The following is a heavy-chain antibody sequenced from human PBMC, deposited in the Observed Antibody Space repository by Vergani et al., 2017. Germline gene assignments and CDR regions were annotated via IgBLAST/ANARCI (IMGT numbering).Heavy chain of an antibody. V-gene: IGHV1-69*01. CDR2: IIPIFGTA. Sequence: QVQLVQSGAEVKKPGSSVKFSCKASGGTFSSYAISWVRQAPGQGLEWMGGIIPIFGTANYAQKFQGRVTITADESTSTAYMELSSLRSEDTAVYYCARDRGQLAPNPYYFDYWGQGTLVTVSS. CDR3: ARDRGQLAPNPYYFDY. CDR1: GGTFSSYA. D-gene: IGHD6-13*01. J-gene: IGHJ4*02.